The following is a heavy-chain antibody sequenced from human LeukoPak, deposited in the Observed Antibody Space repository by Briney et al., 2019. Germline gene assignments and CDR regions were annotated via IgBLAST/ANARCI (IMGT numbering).Heavy chain of an antibody. CDR2: IYSGGST. J-gene: IGHJ4*02. D-gene: IGHD5-12*01. CDR3: ARGIIDSSGYDY. Sequence: GGSLRLSCAASGFTVSSNYMSWVRQAPGKGLEWVSVIYSGGSTYYADSVKGRFTISRDNSKNTLYLQMNNLRAEDTAVYYCARGIIDSSGYDYWGQGTLVTVSS. CDR1: GFTVSSNY. V-gene: IGHV3-53*01.